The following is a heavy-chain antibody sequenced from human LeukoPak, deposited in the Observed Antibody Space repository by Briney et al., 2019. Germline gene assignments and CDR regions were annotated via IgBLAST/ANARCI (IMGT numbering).Heavy chain of an antibody. V-gene: IGHV1-24*01. CDR2: FDPEDGET. CDR1: GYTLTELS. D-gene: IGHD6-13*01. CDR3: ATRYGVAAADFDY. J-gene: IGHJ4*02. Sequence: ASVKVSCTVSGYTLTELSMHWVRQAPGKGLGWLGGFDPEDGETIYAQKFQGRVTMTEDTSTDAAYMELSSLRSEDTAVYYCATRYGVAAADFDYWGQGTLVTVSS.